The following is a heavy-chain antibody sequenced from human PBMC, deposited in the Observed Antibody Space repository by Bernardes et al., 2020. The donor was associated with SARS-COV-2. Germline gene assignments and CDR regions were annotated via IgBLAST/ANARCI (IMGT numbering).Heavy chain of an antibody. D-gene: IGHD2-15*01. Sequence: GGSLRLSCAASGFTFDDYAMHWVRQAPGKGLEWVSGISWNSGSIGYVDSVKGRFTISRDNAKNSLYLQMNSLRAEDTALYYCATLAVTRDGMDVWGQGTTVTVSS. V-gene: IGHV3-9*01. J-gene: IGHJ6*02. CDR3: ATLAVTRDGMDV. CDR2: ISWNSGSI. CDR1: GFTFDDYA.